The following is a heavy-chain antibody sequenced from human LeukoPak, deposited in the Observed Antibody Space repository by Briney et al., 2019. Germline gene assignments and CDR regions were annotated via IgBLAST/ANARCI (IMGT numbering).Heavy chain of an antibody. Sequence: RASVKVSCKASGYTFTSYDINWVRQATGQGLEWMGWMNPNSGNTGYAQKFQGRVTMTRNTSISTAYMELSSLRSEDTAVYYCARVPGTAGNYYGMDVWGQGTTVTVSS. J-gene: IGHJ6*02. CDR3: ARVPGTAGNYYGMDV. CDR2: MNPNSGNT. CDR1: GYTFTSYD. V-gene: IGHV1-8*01. D-gene: IGHD6-13*01.